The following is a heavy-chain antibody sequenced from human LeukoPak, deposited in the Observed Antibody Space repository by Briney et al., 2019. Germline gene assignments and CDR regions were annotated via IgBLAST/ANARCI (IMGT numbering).Heavy chain of an antibody. V-gene: IGHV3-48*01. CDR3: ARDEGISHAFDI. J-gene: IGHJ3*02. CDR1: GFTFSSYS. CDR2: ISSSSSTI. D-gene: IGHD6-13*01. Sequence: PGGSLRLSCAASGFTFSSYSMNWVRQAPGKGLEWVSYISSSSSTIYYADSVKGRFTISRDNAKSSLYLQMNSLRAEDTAVYYCARDEGISHAFDIWGRGTMVTVSS.